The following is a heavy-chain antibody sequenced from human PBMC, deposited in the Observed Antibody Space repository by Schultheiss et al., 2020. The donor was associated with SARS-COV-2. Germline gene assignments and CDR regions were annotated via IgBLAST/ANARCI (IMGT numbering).Heavy chain of an antibody. J-gene: IGHJ4*02. D-gene: IGHD6-19*01. CDR1: GSSISTSSYY. CDR2: LYYTGST. Sequence: SQTLSLTCTVSGSSISTSSYYWGWIRQSPGKGLEWIGSLYYTGSTSYNPSVNGRGTLSMDTSGNYFSLKLRAVTAADTAVYFCLAVAASWRNDYWGQGTLVTVAS. V-gene: IGHV4-39*02. CDR3: LAVAASWRNDY.